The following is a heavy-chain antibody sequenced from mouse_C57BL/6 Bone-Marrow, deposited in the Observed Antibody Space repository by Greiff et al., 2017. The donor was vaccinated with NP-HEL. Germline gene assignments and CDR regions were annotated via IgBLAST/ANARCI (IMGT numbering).Heavy chain of an antibody. CDR3: TRGMYYYGGPLYYYAMDY. CDR1: GFTFSSYA. J-gene: IGHJ4*01. Sequence: EVKLVESGEGLVKPGGSLKLSCAASGFTFSSYAMSWVRQTPEKRLEWVAYISSGGDYIYYADTVKGRFTISRDNARNTLYLQMSSLKSEDTAIYYCTRGMYYYGGPLYYYAMDYWGQGTSVTVSS. CDR2: ISSGGDYI. D-gene: IGHD1-1*01. V-gene: IGHV5-9-1*02.